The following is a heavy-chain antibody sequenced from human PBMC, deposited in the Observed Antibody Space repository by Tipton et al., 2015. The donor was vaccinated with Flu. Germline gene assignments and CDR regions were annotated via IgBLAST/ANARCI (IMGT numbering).Heavy chain of an antibody. V-gene: IGHV3-23*01. J-gene: IGHJ4*02. CDR3: AKVIPEIVSGLDY. CDR1: GFTFSSYA. CDR2: ISGSGAGYADPLKGR. D-gene: IGHD5/OR15-5a*01. Sequence: SLRLSCTASGFTFSSYAMSWVRQAPGKGLEWVSVISGSGAGYADPLKGRFYADSVKGRFTISRDNSKNTLYLHMDSLRAEDTAIYYCAKVIPEIVSGLDYWGQGTLVTVSS.